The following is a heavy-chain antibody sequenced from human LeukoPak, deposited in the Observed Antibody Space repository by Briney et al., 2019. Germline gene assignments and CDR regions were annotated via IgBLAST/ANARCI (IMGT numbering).Heavy chain of an antibody. CDR3: ARDKGVVGATNEPDAFDI. Sequence: SETLSLTCTVSGGSISSYYWSWIRQPAGKGLEWIGRIYTGGGTNYNPPLKSRVTISGDTSKNEFSLKLSSVTAADTAIYFCARDKGVVGATNEPDAFDIWGQGTMVTVSS. CDR2: IYTGGGT. J-gene: IGHJ3*02. CDR1: GGSISSYY. V-gene: IGHV4-4*07. D-gene: IGHD1-26*01.